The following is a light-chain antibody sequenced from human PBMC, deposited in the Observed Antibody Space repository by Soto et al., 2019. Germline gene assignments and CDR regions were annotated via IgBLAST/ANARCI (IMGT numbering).Light chain of an antibody. J-gene: IGKJ3*01. CDR2: DAS. CDR1: QSVSSY. CDR3: QQRSNWGFT. V-gene: IGKV3-11*01. Sequence: EIVLTQSPATLSLSPGERATLSCRASQSVSSYLAWYQQKPGQAPRLLIYDASNMATGIPARFSGSGSGTDFTLTISSLEPEDFAVYYCQQRSNWGFTFGPGTKVDIK.